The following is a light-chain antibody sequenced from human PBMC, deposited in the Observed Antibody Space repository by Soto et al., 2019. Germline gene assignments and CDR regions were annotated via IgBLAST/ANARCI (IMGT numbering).Light chain of an antibody. CDR3: QQYTDWPLT. Sequence: EVVMPQSPATLSVSPGERATLSCRASQSVTSNYLAWYQQKPGQAPRLLIYGVSNRATGVPDRFSGSGSGTDFTLTISRLGPEDFAVYYCQQYTDWPLTFGQGTNVDI. CDR2: GVS. CDR1: QSVTSNY. V-gene: IGKV3-20*01. J-gene: IGKJ1*01.